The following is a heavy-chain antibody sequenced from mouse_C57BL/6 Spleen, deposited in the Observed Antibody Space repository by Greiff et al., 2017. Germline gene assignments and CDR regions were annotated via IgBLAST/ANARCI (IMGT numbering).Heavy chain of an antibody. CDR3: GRPHHAMDY. CDR1: GFSFNTYA. CDR2: IRSKSNNYAT. Sequence: EVQLVESGGGLVQPKGSLKLSCAASGFSFNTYAMNWVRQAPGQGLEWVARIRSKSNNYATYYADSVKDSFTISRDDSESMLYLQMNNLKTEDTAMYYCGRPHHAMDYWGQGTSVTVSS. J-gene: IGHJ4*01. V-gene: IGHV10-1*01.